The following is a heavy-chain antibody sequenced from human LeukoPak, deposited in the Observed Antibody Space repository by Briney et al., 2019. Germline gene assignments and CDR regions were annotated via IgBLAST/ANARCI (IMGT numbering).Heavy chain of an antibody. D-gene: IGHD3-22*01. V-gene: IGHV1-69*05. CDR3: ARDSGTYDSSGYPLDY. CDR2: IIPIFGTA. J-gene: IGHJ4*02. Sequence: SVKVSCKASGGTFGSYAISWVRQAPGQGLEWMGRIIPIFGTANYAQKFQGRVTITTDESTSTAYMELSSLRSEDTAVYYCARDSGTYDSSGYPLDYWGQGTLVTVSS. CDR1: GGTFGSYA.